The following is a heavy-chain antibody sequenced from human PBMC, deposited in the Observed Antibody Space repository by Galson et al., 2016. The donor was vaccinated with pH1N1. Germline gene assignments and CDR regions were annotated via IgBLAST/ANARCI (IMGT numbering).Heavy chain of an antibody. V-gene: IGHV3-23*01. J-gene: IGHJ4*02. CDR3: TKARVGNYYFDY. Sequence: SLRLSCAASGFTFGDYAMRWVRQAPGKGLEYVSSISTSSGTTYYGDSVRGRFTISRDNSKNTVYLQMSSLRAEDTVIYYCTKARVGNYYFDYWGQGSLVTVS. CDR2: ISTSSGTT. CDR1: GFTFGDYA. D-gene: IGHD1-7*01.